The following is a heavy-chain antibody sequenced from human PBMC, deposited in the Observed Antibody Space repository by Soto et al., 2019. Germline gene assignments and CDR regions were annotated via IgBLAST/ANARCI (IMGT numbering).Heavy chain of an antibody. CDR2: IWYDGSNK. CDR3: ARTYYYGSGSYYGFDY. V-gene: IGHV3-33*01. Sequence: QVQLVESGGGVVQPGRSLRLSCAASGFTFSSYGMHWVRQAPGKGLEWVAVIWYDGSNKYYADSVKGRFTISSDNSKNTLYLQMNSLRAEDTAVYYCARTYYYGSGSYYGFDYWGQGTLVTVSS. CDR1: GFTFSSYG. J-gene: IGHJ4*02. D-gene: IGHD3-10*01.